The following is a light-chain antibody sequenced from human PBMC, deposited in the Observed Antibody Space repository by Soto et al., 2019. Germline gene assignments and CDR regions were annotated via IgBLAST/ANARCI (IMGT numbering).Light chain of an antibody. V-gene: IGKV3-11*01. CDR3: QQRANWPQT. CDR1: QSVRSY. J-gene: IGKJ3*01. CDR2: DAS. Sequence: EIVLTQSPATLSLSPGERATLSCRASQSVRSYLAWYQQKPGQAPRLLTYDASNRATGIPARFSGSGSGTDFTLTNSGPQPDDFAVYYYQQRANWPQTFGPATKVDIK.